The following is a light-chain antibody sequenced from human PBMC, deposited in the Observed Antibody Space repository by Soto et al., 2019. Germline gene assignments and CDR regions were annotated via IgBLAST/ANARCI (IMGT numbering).Light chain of an antibody. CDR2: GAS. Sequence: EIVMTQSPATLSVSPGERATISCRASQSVSNDLAWYQQKPGKAPRVLVYGASTTATGVPARFSGSGSGTGFTLTNTRLESEDVAVYYCKQVNNGYSFGRGTKREIK. CDR1: QSVSND. CDR3: KQVNNGYS. V-gene: IGKV3-15*01. J-gene: IGKJ2*03.